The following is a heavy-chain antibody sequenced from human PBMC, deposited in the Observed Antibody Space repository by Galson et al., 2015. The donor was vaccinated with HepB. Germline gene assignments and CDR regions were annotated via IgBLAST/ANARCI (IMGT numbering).Heavy chain of an antibody. CDR3: ARDLVGATSY. J-gene: IGHJ4*02. V-gene: IGHV3-30*04. Sequence: SLRLSCAASGFTFSSYAMHWVRQAPGRGLEWVAVISYDGSNKYYADSVKGRFTISRDNSKNTLYLQMNSLRAEDTAVYYCARDLVGATSYWGQGTLVTVSS. CDR1: GFTFSSYA. D-gene: IGHD1-26*01. CDR2: ISYDGSNK.